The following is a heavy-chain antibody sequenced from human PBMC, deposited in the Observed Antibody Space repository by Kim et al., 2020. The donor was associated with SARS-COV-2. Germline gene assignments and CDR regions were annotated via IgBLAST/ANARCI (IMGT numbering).Heavy chain of an antibody. CDR2: ISSSSSYI. Sequence: GGSLRLSCAASGFTFSSYSMNWVRQAPGKGLEWVSSISSSSSYIYYADSVKGRFTISRDNAKNSLYLQMNSLRAEDTAVYYCARGDYDSSGYYYVSFYYYYGMDVWGQGTTVTVSS. V-gene: IGHV3-21*01. D-gene: IGHD3-22*01. CDR1: GFTFSSYS. J-gene: IGHJ6*02. CDR3: ARGDYDSSGYYYVSFYYYYGMDV.